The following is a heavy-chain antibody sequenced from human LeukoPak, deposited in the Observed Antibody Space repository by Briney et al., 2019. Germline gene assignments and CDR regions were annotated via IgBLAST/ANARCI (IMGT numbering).Heavy chain of an antibody. V-gene: IGHV3-30-3*01. Sequence: GSLRLSCAASGFTFSSYAMHWVRQAPGKGLEWVAVISYDGSNKYYADSVKGRFTISRDNSKNTLYLQMNSLRAEDTAVYYCANRNSSGWLHYFDYWGQGTLVTVSS. CDR2: ISYDGSNK. CDR3: ANRNSSGWLHYFDY. J-gene: IGHJ4*02. CDR1: GFTFSSYA. D-gene: IGHD6-19*01.